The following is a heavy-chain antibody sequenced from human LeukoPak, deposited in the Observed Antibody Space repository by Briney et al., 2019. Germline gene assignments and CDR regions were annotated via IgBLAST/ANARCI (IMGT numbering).Heavy chain of an antibody. Sequence: SQTLSLACTVSGGSISSGDYYWSWIRQPPGKGLEWIGEISHSGSTNYNPSLKSRVTISVDTSKNQFSLKLSSVTAADTAVYYCARGRRGYCSSTSCQGVYFDYWGQGTLVTVSS. J-gene: IGHJ4*02. CDR2: ISHSGST. CDR1: GGSISSGDYY. D-gene: IGHD2-2*01. V-gene: IGHV4-30-4*01. CDR3: ARGRRGYCSSTSCQGVYFDY.